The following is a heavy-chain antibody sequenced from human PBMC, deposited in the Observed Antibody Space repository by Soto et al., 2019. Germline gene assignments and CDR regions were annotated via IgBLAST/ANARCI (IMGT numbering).Heavy chain of an antibody. CDR1: GGSISSGDYY. CDR2: IYYSGST. J-gene: IGHJ4*02. Sequence: SETLSLTCTVSGGSISSGDYYWSWIRQPPGKGLEWIGYIYYSGSTNYNPSLKSRVTISIDTSKSLSSLKLSSLTSADTAVYFCARAYYGDYPYFDYWGQGALVTVSS. CDR3: ARAYYGDYPYFDY. V-gene: IGHV4-61*08. D-gene: IGHD4-17*01.